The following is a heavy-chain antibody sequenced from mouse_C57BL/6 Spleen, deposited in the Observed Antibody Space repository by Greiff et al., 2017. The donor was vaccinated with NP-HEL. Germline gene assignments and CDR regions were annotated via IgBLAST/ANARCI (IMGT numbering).Heavy chain of an antibody. CDR1: GFTFTSYG. J-gene: IGHJ3*01. CDR3: ARHSGGNSNYDVAD. D-gene: IGHD2-5*01. Sequence: DVQLQQSGADLVKPGASLKLSCAASGFTFTSYGMSWVRQTPDKRLEWVATISPGGSYTYYPESVKGRFTISRDNANNTLYLQMSSLTSEDTAMYYGARHSGGNSNYDVADWGQGTLVTVSA. V-gene: IGHV5-6*01. CDR2: ISPGGSYT.